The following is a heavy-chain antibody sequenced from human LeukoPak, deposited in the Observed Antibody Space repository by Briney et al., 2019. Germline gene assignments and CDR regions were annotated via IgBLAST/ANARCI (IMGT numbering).Heavy chain of an antibody. V-gene: IGHV3-48*03. CDR2: ISSSGSTI. Sequence: GGSLRLSCAASGFTFSSYEMNWVRQAPGKGLEWVSYISSSGSTIYYADSEKGRFTISRDNAKNSLYLQMNSLRAEDTAVYYCARVPRYDILTGYYDYWGQGTLVTVPS. CDR3: ARVPRYDILTGYYDY. J-gene: IGHJ4*02. CDR1: GFTFSSYE. D-gene: IGHD3-9*01.